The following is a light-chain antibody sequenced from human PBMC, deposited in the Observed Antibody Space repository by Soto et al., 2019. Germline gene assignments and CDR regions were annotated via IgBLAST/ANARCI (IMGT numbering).Light chain of an antibody. CDR3: QQYNNWPPVAWT. J-gene: IGKJ1*01. V-gene: IGKV3-15*01. Sequence: EIVMTQSPATLSVSPGERATLSCRASQSVSSNLAWYQQKPGQAPRLLIYGASTRATGIPARFSGSGSGTEFTLTISSLQSEDFAVYYCQQYNNWPPVAWTFDQGTKVEIK. CDR1: QSVSSN. CDR2: GAS.